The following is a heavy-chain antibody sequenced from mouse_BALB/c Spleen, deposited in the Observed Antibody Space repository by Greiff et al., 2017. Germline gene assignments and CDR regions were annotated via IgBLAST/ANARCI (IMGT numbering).Heavy chain of an antibody. CDR3: ARHEGAMDY. CDR1: GFAFSSYD. CDR2: ISSGGGST. V-gene: IGHV5-12-1*01. Sequence: EVQRVESGGGLVQPKGSLKLSCAASGFAFSSYDMSWVRQTPEKRLEWVAYISSGGGSTYYPDTVKGRFTISRDNAKNTLYLQMSSLKSEDTAMYYCARHEGAMDYWGQGTSVTVSS. J-gene: IGHJ4*01.